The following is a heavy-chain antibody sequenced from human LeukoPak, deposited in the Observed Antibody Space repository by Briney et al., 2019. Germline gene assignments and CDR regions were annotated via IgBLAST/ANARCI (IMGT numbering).Heavy chain of an antibody. D-gene: IGHD6-6*01. CDR3: ARDNRSIVDY. CDR2: IYYSGST. V-gene: IGHV4-31*03. CDR1: GGSISSGGYY. Sequence: SETLSLTCTVSGGSISSGGYYWSWIRQHPGKGLEWIGYIYYSGSTYYNPSLKSRVTISVDTSKNQFSLRLSSVTAADTAVYYCARDNRSIVDYWGQGTLVTVSS. J-gene: IGHJ4*02.